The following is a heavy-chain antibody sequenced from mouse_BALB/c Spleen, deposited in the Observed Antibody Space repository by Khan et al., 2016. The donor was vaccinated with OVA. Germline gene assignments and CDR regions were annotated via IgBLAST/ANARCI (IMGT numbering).Heavy chain of an antibody. V-gene: IGHV1S81*02. CDR3: TRSRYGSFAY. D-gene: IGHD2-2*01. CDR1: GYTFTSYY. Sequence: QMQLEESGAELVKPGASVRLSCKASGYTFTSYYLYWVKQRPGQGLEWIGDINPSSGGTNFNEKFKSKATLTVDKSSSTAYIQLNSLTSEDSAVYYCTRSRYGSFAYWGQGTLVTVSA. J-gene: IGHJ3*01. CDR2: INPSSGGT.